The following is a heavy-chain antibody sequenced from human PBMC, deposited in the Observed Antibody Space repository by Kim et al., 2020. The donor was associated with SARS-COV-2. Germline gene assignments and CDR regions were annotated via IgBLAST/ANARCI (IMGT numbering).Heavy chain of an antibody. V-gene: IGHV4-30-4*01. CDR3: ANHPPLPYRTSPPHYF. Sequence: SETLSLTCAVSGASVGSDDYYWTWLRQPPGKGLEWIGYISYSGSTVFNPSVKSRVAMSLDPSTNQFSLKLNSVTAADTAVYYCANHPPLPYRTSPPHYF. CDR1: GASVGSDDYY. J-gene: IGHJ1*01. D-gene: IGHD3-16*02. CDR2: ISYSGST.